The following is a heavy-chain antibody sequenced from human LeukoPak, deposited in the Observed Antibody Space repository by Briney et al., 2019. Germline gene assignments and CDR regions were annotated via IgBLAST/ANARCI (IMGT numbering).Heavy chain of an antibody. CDR3: ARDRSLLTYYYDSSGYYDAFDI. CDR1: GFTFSSYA. Sequence: GGSLRLSCAASGFTFSSYAVHWVRQAPGSGLEWVTLISYDVTNTYYADSVKGRFTISRDNSKNTLYLQMNSLRTEDTAVYYCARDRSLLTYYYDSSGYYDAFDIWGQGTMVTVSS. V-gene: IGHV3-30-3*01. D-gene: IGHD3-22*01. J-gene: IGHJ3*02. CDR2: ISYDVTNT.